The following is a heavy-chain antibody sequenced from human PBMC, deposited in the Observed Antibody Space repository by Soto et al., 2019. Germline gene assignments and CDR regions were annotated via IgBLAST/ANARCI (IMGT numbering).Heavy chain of an antibody. CDR1: GGSISSGGYS. D-gene: IGHD4-17*01. Sequence: KPSETLSLTCAVSGGSISSGGYSWSWIRQPPGKGLEWIGYIYHSGSTYYNPSLKSRVTISVDRSKNQFSLKLSSVTAADTAVYYCARAGEDYGGNSSVYFDYWGQGTLVTVSS. V-gene: IGHV4-30-2*01. CDR2: IYHSGST. J-gene: IGHJ4*02. CDR3: ARAGEDYGGNSSVYFDY.